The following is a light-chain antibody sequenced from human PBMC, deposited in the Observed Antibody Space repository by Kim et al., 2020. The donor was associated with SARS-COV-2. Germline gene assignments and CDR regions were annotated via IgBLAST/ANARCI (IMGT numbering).Light chain of an antibody. CDR1: GGSIANNF. J-gene: IGLJ2*01. CDR3: QSYDTNSVI. Sequence: NFMLTQPHSVSESPGNTVTISCSRSGGSIANNFVQWYQQRPGSAPTAVIYEDSQRPSGVPDRFSGSIDSSSNSASLTISGLETEDEADYYCQSYDTNSVIFGGGTQLTVL. V-gene: IGLV6-57*03. CDR2: EDS.